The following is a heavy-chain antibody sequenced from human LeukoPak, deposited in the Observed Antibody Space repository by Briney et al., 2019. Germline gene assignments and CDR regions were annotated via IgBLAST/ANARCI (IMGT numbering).Heavy chain of an antibody. CDR3: AASLDWGPAGEERRGTFDI. J-gene: IGHJ3*02. Sequence: SQTLSLTCAISGDSVSSITAAWNWIRQSPSRGLEWLGRTFYRSKWYNDYAVSVKSRMTINPDTSKNQFSQQLNSVTPEDTAVYYCAASLDWGPAGEERRGTFDIWGQGTMVTVSS. CDR2: TFYRSKWYN. CDR1: GDSVSSITAA. D-gene: IGHD3-10*01. V-gene: IGHV6-1*01.